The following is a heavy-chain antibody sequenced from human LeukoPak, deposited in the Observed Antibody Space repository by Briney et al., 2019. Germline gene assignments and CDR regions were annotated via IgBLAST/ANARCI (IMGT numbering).Heavy chain of an antibody. J-gene: IGHJ4*02. CDR2: IYYSGST. Sequence: SQTLSLTCTVSGGSISSYYWSWIRQPPGKGLEWIGYIYYSGSTNYNPSLKSRVTISVDTSKNQFSLKLSSVTAADTAVYYCARQGYDSSGYYYLEGWGQGTLVTVSS. CDR3: ARQGYDSSGYYYLEG. V-gene: IGHV4-59*08. D-gene: IGHD3-22*01. CDR1: GGSISSYY.